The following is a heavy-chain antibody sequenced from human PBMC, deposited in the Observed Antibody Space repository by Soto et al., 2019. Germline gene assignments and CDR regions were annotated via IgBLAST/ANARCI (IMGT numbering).Heavy chain of an antibody. D-gene: IGHD3-10*01. CDR3: ARGSGSYYHHYYYYGMDV. CDR1: GGSISSYY. V-gene: IGHV4-59*01. CDR2: IYYSGST. Sequence: SETLSLTCTVSGGSISSYYWSWIRQPPGRGLEWIGYIYYSGSTNYNPSLKSRVTISVDTSKNQFSLKLSSVTAADTAVCYCARGSGSYYHHYYYYGMDVWGQGTTVTVSS. J-gene: IGHJ6*02.